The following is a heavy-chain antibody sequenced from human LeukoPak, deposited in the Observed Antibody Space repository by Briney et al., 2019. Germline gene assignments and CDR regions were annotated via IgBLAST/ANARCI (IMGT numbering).Heavy chain of an antibody. D-gene: IGHD5-12*01. CDR3: ARDQYGGYGGYYFDY. V-gene: IGHV3-7*01. J-gene: IGHJ4*02. CDR1: GFTFSSYW. CDR2: IKQDGSEK. Sequence: PGGSLRLSCAASGFTFSSYWMSWVRQAPGKGLEWVANIKQDGSEKYYVDSVKGRFTISRDNAKNSLYLQMNSLRAEDTAVYYCARDQYGGYGGYYFDYWGQGTLVTVSS.